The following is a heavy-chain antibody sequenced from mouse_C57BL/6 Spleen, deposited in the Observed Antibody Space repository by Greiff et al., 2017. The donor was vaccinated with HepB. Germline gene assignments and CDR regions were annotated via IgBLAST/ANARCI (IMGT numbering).Heavy chain of an antibody. CDR3: AIRAGTIYFDY. CDR1: GYTFTSYW. V-gene: IGHV1-64*01. D-gene: IGHD3-3*01. CDR2: IHPNSGST. J-gene: IGHJ2*01. Sequence: QVQLQQPGAELVKPGASVKLSCKASGYTFTSYWMHWVKQRPGQGLEWIGMIHPNSGSTNYNEKFKSKATLTVDKSSSTAYMQLSSLTSEDSAVYYCAIRAGTIYFDYWGQGTTLTVSS.